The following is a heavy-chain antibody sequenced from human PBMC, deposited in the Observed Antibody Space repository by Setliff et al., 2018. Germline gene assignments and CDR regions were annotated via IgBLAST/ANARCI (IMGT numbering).Heavy chain of an antibody. J-gene: IGHJ4*02. V-gene: IGHV4-30-4*01. CDR3: ARTHCTTTSCFYFHY. CDR1: GASVTSFDYY. D-gene: IGHD2-2*01. Sequence: TSETLSLTCTVSGASVTSFDYYWSWIRQPPGKGLEYIGHISHGVSTSYSPSLKSRLSISADTSKNQFSLKLTSVTAADTAMYYCARTHCTTTSCFYFHYWGQGTVVTV. CDR2: ISHGVST.